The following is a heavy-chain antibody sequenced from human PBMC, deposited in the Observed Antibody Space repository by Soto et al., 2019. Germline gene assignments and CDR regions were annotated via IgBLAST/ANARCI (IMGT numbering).Heavy chain of an antibody. CDR1: GFTFSSYA. Sequence: GGSLRLSCAASGFTFSSYAMSWVRQAPGKGLEWVSAISGSGGSTYYADSVKGRFTISRDNSKNTLYLQMNSLRAEDTAVYYCAKGWENFILLWFGETPHFDYWGQGTLVTVSS. J-gene: IGHJ4*02. V-gene: IGHV3-23*01. CDR2: ISGSGGST. CDR3: AKGWENFILLWFGETPHFDY. D-gene: IGHD3-10*01.